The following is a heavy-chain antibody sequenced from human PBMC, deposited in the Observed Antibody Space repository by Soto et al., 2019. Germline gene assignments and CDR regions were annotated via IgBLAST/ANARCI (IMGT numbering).Heavy chain of an antibody. CDR2: INSNGYS. V-gene: IGHV4-59*08. CDR3: TRQGFGEVHGLVDV. D-gene: IGHD3-10*01. CDR1: GGSITYC. J-gene: IGHJ6*02. Sequence: SETLSLTCTVSGGSITYCCSWMRLSPGKGLEWIGYINSNGYSSYNPSLKGRVTLSVDTSKNQFSLKLSSVTAADAAVYYCTRQGFGEVHGLVDVWGQGTTVTVSS.